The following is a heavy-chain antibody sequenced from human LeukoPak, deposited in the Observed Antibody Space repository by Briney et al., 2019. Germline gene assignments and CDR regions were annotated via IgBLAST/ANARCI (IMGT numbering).Heavy chain of an antibody. CDR1: GGSISSSNW. V-gene: IGHV4-4*02. D-gene: IGHD3-3*01. CDR3: ARDLLEWPDAFDI. Sequence: PSETLSLTCAVSGGSISSSNWWSWVCQPPGKGLEWIGEIYHSGSTNYNPSLESRVTISVDKSKNQFSLKLSSVTAADTAVYYCARDLLEWPDAFDIWGQGTMVTVSS. CDR2: IYHSGST. J-gene: IGHJ3*02.